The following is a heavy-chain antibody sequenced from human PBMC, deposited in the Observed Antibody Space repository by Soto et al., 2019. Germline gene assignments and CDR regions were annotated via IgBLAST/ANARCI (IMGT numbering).Heavy chain of an antibody. J-gene: IGHJ4*02. CDR1: GGSVSSGSYY. V-gene: IGHV4-61*01. CDR3: ARGGGVTTTFDY. D-gene: IGHD1-1*01. Sequence: QVQLQESGPGLVKPSETLSLTCTVSGGSVSSGSYYWNWIRQPPGKGLEWIGYFYYSGRTNYNPSLKSRVTISVDTSKSQFALKLSSVTAADTAVYYCARGGGVTTTFDYWGQGTLVTVSS. CDR2: FYYSGRT.